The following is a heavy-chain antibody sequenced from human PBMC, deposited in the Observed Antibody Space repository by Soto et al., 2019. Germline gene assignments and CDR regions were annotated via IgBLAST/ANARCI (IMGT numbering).Heavy chain of an antibody. D-gene: IGHD6-19*01. V-gene: IGHV3-23*01. Sequence: GGSLRLSCTASGFIFSSYAMSWVRQAPGKGLEWVSAISASGDNAYYADSVKGRFTISRDRSKSLYLQMKSLRAEDTAIYYCAKFFVAGTRGYFDSWGQGTLVSVSS. CDR2: ISASGDNA. CDR3: AKFFVAGTRGYFDS. J-gene: IGHJ4*02. CDR1: GFIFSSYA.